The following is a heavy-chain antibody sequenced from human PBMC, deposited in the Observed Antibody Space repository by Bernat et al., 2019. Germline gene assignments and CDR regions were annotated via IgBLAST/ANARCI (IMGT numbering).Heavy chain of an antibody. J-gene: IGHJ4*02. Sequence: QVQLVESGGGVVQPGRSLRLSCAASGFTFSSYGMHWVRQAPGKGLEWVAVISYDGSNKYYADSVKGRFTISRDNSKNTLYLQMNSLRAEDTAVYYCATMDVLRYFEWGHYFDYWGQGTLVTVSS. CDR3: ATMDVLRYFEWGHYFDY. V-gene: IGHV3-30*03. CDR2: ISYDGSNK. CDR1: GFTFSSYG. D-gene: IGHD3-9*01.